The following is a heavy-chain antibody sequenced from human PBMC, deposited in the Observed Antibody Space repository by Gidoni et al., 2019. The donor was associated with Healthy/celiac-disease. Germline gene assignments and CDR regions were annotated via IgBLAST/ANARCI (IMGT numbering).Heavy chain of an antibody. CDR2: INAGNGNT. Sequence: QVQLVQSGAEEKKPGASVKVSCKASGFTFTSYAMHWVRQAPGQRLEWMGWINAGNGNTKYSQKFQGRVTITRDTSASTAYMELSSLRSEDTAVYYCARDQNNYDFWSGYHLWGQGTLVTVSS. J-gene: IGHJ5*02. CDR3: ARDQNNYDFWSGYHL. D-gene: IGHD3-3*01. V-gene: IGHV1-3*05. CDR1: GFTFTSYA.